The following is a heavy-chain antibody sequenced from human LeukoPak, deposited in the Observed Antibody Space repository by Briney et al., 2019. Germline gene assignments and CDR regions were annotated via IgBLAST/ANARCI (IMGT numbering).Heavy chain of an antibody. Sequence: GGSLRLSCAASGFTFSRYAMSWVRQAPGKGLEWVSAISESGTGTYYAGSVKGRFTISRDNSKNTLSLQMNSLRAEDTAVYYCAKDIAQGYTYGSIEQDFWGQGTLVTVSS. J-gene: IGHJ4*02. CDR3: AKDIAQGYTYGSIEQDF. CDR2: ISESGTGT. CDR1: GFTFSRYA. D-gene: IGHD5-18*01. V-gene: IGHV3-23*01.